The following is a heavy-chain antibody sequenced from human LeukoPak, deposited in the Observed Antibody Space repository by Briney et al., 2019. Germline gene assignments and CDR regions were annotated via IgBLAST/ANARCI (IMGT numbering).Heavy chain of an antibody. CDR1: GGSISSYY. Sequence: SETLSLTCTVSGGSISSYYWSRIRQPAGRGLEWIGRIQTSGSTNYNPSLKSRVTMSVDTSKNKFSLKVNSLTAADKAVYYCARVGSGWSFDYWGQGTLVTVSS. J-gene: IGHJ4*02. D-gene: IGHD6-19*01. V-gene: IGHV4-4*07. CDR3: ARVGSGWSFDY. CDR2: IQTSGST.